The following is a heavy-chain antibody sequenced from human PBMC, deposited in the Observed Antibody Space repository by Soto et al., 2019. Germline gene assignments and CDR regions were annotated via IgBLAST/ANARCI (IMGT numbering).Heavy chain of an antibody. J-gene: IGHJ4*02. D-gene: IGHD3-10*01. CDR1: GFTFSMYW. CDR2: ITDDGSTT. V-gene: IGHV3-74*01. Sequence: PGGSLRLSCETSGFTFSMYWMHWVRQVPGKGPQWVARITDDGSTTYYAASVEGRFTISRDNAKNALYLQMTSLRADDTAVYYCTRGPRPTSIGTGAFWGRGTLVTVSS. CDR3: TRGPRPTSIGTGAF.